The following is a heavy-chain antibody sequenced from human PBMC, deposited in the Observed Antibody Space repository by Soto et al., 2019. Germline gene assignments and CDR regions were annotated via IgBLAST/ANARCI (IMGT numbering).Heavy chain of an antibody. CDR2: ISGSGGST. CDR3: ARDKVGATNFDY. D-gene: IGHD1-26*01. Sequence: EVQLLESGGGLVQPGGSLRLSCAASGFTFSSYAMSWVRQAPGKGLEWVSAISGSGGSTYYADSVKGRFTISRDNSKNTLYLQMNSLRAEDTAVYYCARDKVGATNFDYWGQGTLVTVSS. CDR1: GFTFSSYA. V-gene: IGHV3-23*01. J-gene: IGHJ4*02.